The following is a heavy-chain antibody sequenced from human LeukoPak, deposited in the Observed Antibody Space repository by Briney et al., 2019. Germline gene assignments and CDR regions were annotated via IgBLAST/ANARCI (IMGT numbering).Heavy chain of an antibody. V-gene: IGHV3-23*01. CDR1: GFTFSSYA. CDR3: AKGRGYSGYEAYYFDY. D-gene: IGHD5-12*01. Sequence: GGSLRLSCAASGFTFSSYAMSWVRQAPGKGLEWVSAISGSGGSTYYADSVKGRFTISRDNSKNTLYLQMNSLRAKDTAVYYCAKGRGYSGYEAYYFDYWGQGTLVTVSS. CDR2: ISGSGGST. J-gene: IGHJ4*02.